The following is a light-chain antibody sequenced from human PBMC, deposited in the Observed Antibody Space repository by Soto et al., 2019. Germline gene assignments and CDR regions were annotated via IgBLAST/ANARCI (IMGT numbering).Light chain of an antibody. Sequence: ETTLTQSPDTLSLSPGEGATLSCRASQIIGSAYLAWYQQKPGQAPRLLIFGASTRATGTPHRFSGSGSGTDFTLTISALESEDVAVYYCQHYGRSPSFGQGTKVEI. J-gene: IGKJ1*01. CDR1: QIIGSAY. CDR2: GAS. CDR3: QHYGRSPS. V-gene: IGKV3-20*01.